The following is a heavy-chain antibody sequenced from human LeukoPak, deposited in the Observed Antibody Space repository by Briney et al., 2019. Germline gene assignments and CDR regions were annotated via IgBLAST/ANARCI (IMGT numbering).Heavy chain of an antibody. V-gene: IGHV4-30-4*01. CDR3: ARDLVATTGGFDH. D-gene: IGHD5-12*01. Sequence: SETLSLTCTVSGLSISRDDYYWRWIRQPPGKGLEWFGYIHYSGSTYYNPSLQSQVTIPVDTSKNQVFLKVNSVTAADTAVYYCARDLVATTGGFDHWGQGTLVSVSS. CDR2: IHYSGST. CDR1: GLSISRDDYY. J-gene: IGHJ4*02.